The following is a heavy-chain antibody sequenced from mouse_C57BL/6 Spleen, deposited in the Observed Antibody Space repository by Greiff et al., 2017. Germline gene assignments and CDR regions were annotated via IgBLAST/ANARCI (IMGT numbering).Heavy chain of an antibody. CDR3: ARDRESLEYYFDY. Sequence: EVQVVESGGGLVKPGGSLKLSCAASGFTFSSYAMSWVRQTPEKRLEWVATISDGGSYTYYPDNVKGRFTISRDNAKNNLYLQMSHLKSEDTAMYYCARDRESLEYYFDYWGQGTTLTVSS. D-gene: IGHD3-3*01. V-gene: IGHV5-4*01. CDR1: GFTFSSYA. J-gene: IGHJ2*01. CDR2: ISDGGSYT.